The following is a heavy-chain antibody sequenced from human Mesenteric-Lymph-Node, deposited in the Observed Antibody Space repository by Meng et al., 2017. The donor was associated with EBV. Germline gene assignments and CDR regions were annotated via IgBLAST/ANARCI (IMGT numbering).Heavy chain of an antibody. CDR3: ARGAIFGIVITYFDY. V-gene: IGHV4-34*01. CDR1: GGSFSGYH. J-gene: IGHJ4*02. CDR2: ISQSGDT. D-gene: IGHD3-3*02. Sequence: QVQLQQWGPGLLAPSETLSPTCEASGGSFSGYHWSWIRQPPGKGLEYIGEISQSGDTTYNPSLKSRVTISVDRSRNQFSLKMASVTAADTAVYYCARGAIFGIVITYFDYWSQGTLVTVSS.